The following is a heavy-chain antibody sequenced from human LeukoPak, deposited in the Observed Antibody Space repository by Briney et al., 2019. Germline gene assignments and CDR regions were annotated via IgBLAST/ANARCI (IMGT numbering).Heavy chain of an antibody. J-gene: IGHJ3*02. CDR3: AKDNAYYDILTGYYNAFDI. CDR1: GFTFSSYA. V-gene: IGHV3-23*01. D-gene: IGHD3-9*01. Sequence: GGSLRLSCAASGFTFSSYAMSWVRQAPGKGLEWVSAISGSGGSTYYADSVKGRFTISRDNSKNTLYLQMNGLRAEDTAVYYCAKDNAYYDILTGYYNAFDIWGQGTMVTVSS. CDR2: ISGSGGST.